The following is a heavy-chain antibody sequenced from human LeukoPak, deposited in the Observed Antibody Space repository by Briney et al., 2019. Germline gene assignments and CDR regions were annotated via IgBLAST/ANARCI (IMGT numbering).Heavy chain of an antibody. CDR2: IYYSGST. V-gene: IGHV4-39*07. CDR1: GGSISSSSYY. D-gene: IGHD1-26*01. CDR3: ARGSSYYYYGMDV. J-gene: IGHJ6*02. Sequence: SETLSLTCTVSGGSISSSSYYWGWIRQPPGKGLEWIGSIYYSGSTYYNPSLKSRVTISVDTSKNQFSLKLSSVTAADTAVYYCARGSSYYYYGMDVWGQGTTVTVSS.